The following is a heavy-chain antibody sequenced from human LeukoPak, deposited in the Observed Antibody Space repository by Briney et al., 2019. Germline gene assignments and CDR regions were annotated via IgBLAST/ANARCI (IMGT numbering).Heavy chain of an antibody. J-gene: IGHJ4*02. CDR3: ARLEASPGKAVGYCSGGSCYYFDY. Sequence: GESLKISCKGSGYSFTSYWIGWVRQMPGKGLEWMGIIYPGDSDTRYSPSFQGQVTISADKSISTAYLQWSSLKASDTAMYYCARLEASPGKAVGYCSGGSCYYFDYWGQGTLVTVSS. V-gene: IGHV5-51*01. D-gene: IGHD2-15*01. CDR1: GYSFTSYW. CDR2: IYPGDSDT.